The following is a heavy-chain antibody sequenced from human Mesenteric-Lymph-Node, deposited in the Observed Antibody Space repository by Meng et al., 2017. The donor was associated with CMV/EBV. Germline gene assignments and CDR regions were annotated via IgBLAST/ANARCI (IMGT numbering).Heavy chain of an antibody. CDR1: GFTFSNAW. J-gene: IGHJ4*02. CDR2: ISSSSSYI. Sequence: GESLKISCAASGFTFSNAWMNWVRQAPGKGLEWVSSISSSSSYIYYADSVKGRFTISRDNAKNSLYLQMNSLRAEDTAVYYCARDGRITIFGVVTYSFDYWGQGTLVTVSS. V-gene: IGHV3-21*01. CDR3: ARDGRITIFGVVTYSFDY. D-gene: IGHD3-3*01.